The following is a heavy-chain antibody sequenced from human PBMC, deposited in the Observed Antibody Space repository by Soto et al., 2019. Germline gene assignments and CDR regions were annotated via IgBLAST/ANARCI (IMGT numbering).Heavy chain of an antibody. Sequence: GGSLRLSCVASGFSLSSHAVSWVRQTPEKGLEWVSSISDSGATSSYADFVKGRFTVSRDNSRNTLYLQMDSLRVEDTAVYYCAKVKYDYVSCGNPPVGYWGQGTVVTVSS. J-gene: IGHJ4*02. CDR3: AKVKYDYVSCGNPPVGY. CDR2: ISDSGATS. D-gene: IGHD3-10*02. CDR1: GFSLSSHA. V-gene: IGHV3-23*01.